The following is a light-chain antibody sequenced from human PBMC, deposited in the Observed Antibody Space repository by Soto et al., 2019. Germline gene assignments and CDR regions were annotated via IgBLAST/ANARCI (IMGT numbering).Light chain of an antibody. Sequence: DIQMTQSPSSLSASVGDRVTLTCRASQSISKYLNWYQVKSGKGPKLLIYGTSTSQSGVPSRFSGSGSGTHFALTIRNLQPEDFAVYYCQQGYSPLLSFGGGTSVEIK. CDR2: GTS. V-gene: IGKV1-39*01. CDR1: QSISKY. J-gene: IGKJ4*01. CDR3: QQGYSPLLS.